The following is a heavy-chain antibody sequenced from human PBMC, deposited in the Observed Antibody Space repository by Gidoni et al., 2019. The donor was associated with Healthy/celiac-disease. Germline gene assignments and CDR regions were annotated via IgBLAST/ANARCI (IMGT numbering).Heavy chain of an antibody. CDR3: ARASVWVYDNSYYYYYGMDV. J-gene: IGHJ6*02. CDR2: IYYSGST. CDR1: GGSISSGGYY. V-gene: IGHV4-31*03. D-gene: IGHD2-8*01. Sequence: QVQLQESGPGLVKPSQTLSLTCTVSGGSISSGGYYWSWIRQHPGKGLEWIGYIYYSGSTYYNPSLKSRVTISVDTSKNQFSLKLSSVTAADTAVYYCARASVWVYDNSYYYYYGMDVWGQGTTVTVSS.